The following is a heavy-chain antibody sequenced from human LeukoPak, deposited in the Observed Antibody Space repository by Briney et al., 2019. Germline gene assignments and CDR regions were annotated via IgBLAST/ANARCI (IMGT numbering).Heavy chain of an antibody. CDR1: GGSFSGYY. V-gene: IGHV4-34*01. CDR3: ARDKRLLVRWGFDP. J-gene: IGHJ5*02. Sequence: SETLSLTCAVYGGSFSGYYWSWIRQPPGKGLEWIGEINHSGGTNYNPSLKSRVTISVDTSKNQFSLKLSSVTAADTAVYYCARDKRLLVRWGFDPWGQGTLVTVSS. CDR2: INHSGGT. D-gene: IGHD3-10*01.